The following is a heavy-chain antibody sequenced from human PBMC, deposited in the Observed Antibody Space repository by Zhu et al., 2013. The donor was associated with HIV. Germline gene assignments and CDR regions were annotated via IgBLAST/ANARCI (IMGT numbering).Heavy chain of an antibody. CDR3: ARESKRVATSDHDAFDI. Sequence: QVQLVQSGAEVKKPGASVNVSCKASGYTFTGYYMHWVRQAPGQGLEWMGWINPKSGGSNYAQKFHGRVTMTRDTSISTAYMELSRLRSDDTAVYYCARESKRVATSDHDAFDIWGQGTMVTVSS. V-gene: IGHV1-2*02. D-gene: IGHD5-12*01. CDR1: GYTFTGYY. J-gene: IGHJ3*02. CDR2: INPKSGGS.